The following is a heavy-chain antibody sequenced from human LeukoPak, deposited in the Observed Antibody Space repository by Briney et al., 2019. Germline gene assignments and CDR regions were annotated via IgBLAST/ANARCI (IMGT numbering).Heavy chain of an antibody. CDR2: ISSSSSYI. J-gene: IGHJ5*02. V-gene: IGHV3-21*01. CDR1: GFTFSSYS. Sequence: GGSLRLSCAASGFTFSSYSMDWVRQAPGKGLEWVSSISSSSSYIYYADSVKGRFTISRDNAKNSLYLQMNSLRAEDTAVYYCARDLGQYYDTSDNWFDPWGQGTLVTVSS. CDR3: ARDLGQYYDTSDNWFDP. D-gene: IGHD3-22*01.